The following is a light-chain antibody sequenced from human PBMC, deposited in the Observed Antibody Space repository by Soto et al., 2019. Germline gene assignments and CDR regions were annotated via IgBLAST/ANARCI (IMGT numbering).Light chain of an antibody. J-gene: IGLJ1*01. V-gene: IGLV2-23*02. CDR3: CSYAGSSTHYV. CDR1: SSDVGSYNL. Sequence: QSALTQPASVSGSPGQSITISCTGTSSDVGSYNLVSWYQHHPGKAPKLMISEVSKWPSGVSNRFSGSKSGNTASLTISGLQAEDEADYYCCSYAGSSTHYVFGTGTQLTVL. CDR2: EVS.